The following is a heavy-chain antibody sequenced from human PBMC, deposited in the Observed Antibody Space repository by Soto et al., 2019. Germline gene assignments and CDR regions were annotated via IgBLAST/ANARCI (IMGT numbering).Heavy chain of an antibody. V-gene: IGHV1-18*01. D-gene: IGHD5-18*01. J-gene: IGHJ4*02. Sequence: SVKVSYKASGYTFTNYRFSWLLQDPGQCLEWMGWISAYNGNTNYAQMLQGIVTMTTDTFTSSAYMELRCLRSDDTAVYYCARVRGNLDTAMVSSFDYWGRG. CDR3: ARVRGNLDTAMVSSFDY. CDR2: ISAYNGNT. CDR1: GYTFTNYR.